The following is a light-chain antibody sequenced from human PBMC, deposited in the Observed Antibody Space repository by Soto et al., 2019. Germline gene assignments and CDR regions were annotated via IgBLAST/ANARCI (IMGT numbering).Light chain of an antibody. CDR1: QAISNH. J-gene: IGKJ4*01. Sequence: DIQMTQSPSPLPASVGDRVIITCQASQAISNHLNWYQQKPGGSPKLLIYDTSHLETGVPSQFRESGGRTDYTFTLTSPQPEDFPTYFCLQTDKRPVTFGGGTKGEMK. CDR2: DTS. CDR3: LQTDKRPVT. V-gene: IGKV1-33*01.